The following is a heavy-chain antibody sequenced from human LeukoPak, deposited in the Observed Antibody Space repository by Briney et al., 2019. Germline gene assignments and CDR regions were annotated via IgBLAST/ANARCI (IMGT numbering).Heavy chain of an antibody. CDR3: VRDRAGRQSWVEFDL. D-gene: IGHD3-10*01. V-gene: IGHV3-23*01. Sequence: GGSLGLSCAASGFSISNSAMSWVRQAPGKGLEWVSLIVASSGSTFYADSVKGRFTISRDNSKNMVYLQMNGLRSEDSALYYCVRDRAGRQSWVEFDLWGQRTLVTVSS. CDR2: IVASSGST. J-gene: IGHJ5*02. CDR1: GFSISNSA.